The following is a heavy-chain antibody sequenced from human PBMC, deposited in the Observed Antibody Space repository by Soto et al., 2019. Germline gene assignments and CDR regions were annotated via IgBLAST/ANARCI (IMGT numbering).Heavy chain of an antibody. D-gene: IGHD4-17*01. V-gene: IGHV3-9*01. CDR2: ISWHSGSI. CDR1: GFTFDDYA. J-gene: IGHJ4*02. Sequence: EVQLVESGGGLVQPGRSLRLSCAASGFTFDDYAMHWVRQAPGKGLECVSGISWHSGSIGYADSLKGRFTISRDNAKNSLYLQMNSLRAEDTALYYCAKPHPFDYGDYVGSGYFDYWGQGTLVTVSS. CDR3: AKPHPFDYGDYVGSGYFDY.